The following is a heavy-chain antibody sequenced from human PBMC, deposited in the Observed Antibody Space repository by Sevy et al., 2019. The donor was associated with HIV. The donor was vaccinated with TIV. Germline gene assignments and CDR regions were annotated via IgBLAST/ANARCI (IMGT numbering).Heavy chain of an antibody. CDR2: IYYSGTT. V-gene: IGHV4-38-2*01. J-gene: IGHJ6*03. D-gene: IGHD1-26*01. CDR1: GYSISSGFY. Sequence: SETLSLTCAVSGYSISSGFYCAWIRQPPGKGLEWIGSIYYSGTTYYSPSLKSRVTISLDTSKNHFSLKLSSVTAADTAVYYCAKAGIVGPTTGSSSMDVWGKGTTVTVSS. CDR3: AKAGIVGPTTGSSSMDV.